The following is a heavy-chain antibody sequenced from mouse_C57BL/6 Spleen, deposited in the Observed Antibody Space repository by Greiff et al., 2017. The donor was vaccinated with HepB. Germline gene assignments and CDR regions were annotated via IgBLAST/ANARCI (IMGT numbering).Heavy chain of an antibody. CDR1: GYTFTDHS. Sequence: LVESDAELVQPGASVKLSCTVSGYTFTDHSIHWMQQMPEQGLEWLGNIYPSDGSTKYNEKFKGQAILTADKAYSIAYMQLNSLTSEDSAVYFCARDGNYAFDYWGQGTTLTVSS. J-gene: IGHJ2*01. CDR3: ARDGNYAFDY. D-gene: IGHD2-1*01. CDR2: IYPSDGST. V-gene: IGHV1-78*01.